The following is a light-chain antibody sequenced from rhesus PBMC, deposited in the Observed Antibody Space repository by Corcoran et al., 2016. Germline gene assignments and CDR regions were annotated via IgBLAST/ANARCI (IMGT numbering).Light chain of an antibody. CDR3: CSYAGSYTVV. V-gene: IGLV2-32*01. Sequence: QAALTQPRSVSGSPGQSVTISCSGTSSDIGGYNYVSWYQQHPGTAPELMIYEVSKRPSGVSDRFSGSKSGSTASLTISGLQAEDESDYYCCSYAGSYTVVFGSGTRWTVV. CDR1: SSDIGGYNY. J-gene: IGLJ6*01. CDR2: EVS.